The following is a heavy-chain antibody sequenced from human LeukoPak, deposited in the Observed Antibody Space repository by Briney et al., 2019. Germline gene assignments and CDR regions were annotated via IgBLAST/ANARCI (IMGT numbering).Heavy chain of an antibody. CDR1: GFTFGDYA. D-gene: IGHD6-13*01. CDR2: FRSKAYGGTT. Sequence: GGSLRLSCTASGFTFGDYAMSWVRQAPGKGLEWVGFFRSKAYGGTTEYAASVKGRFTISRDDSKRIAYLQMNSLKIEDTAVYYCTTPRSLYSSSWYFDYWGQGTLVTVSS. J-gene: IGHJ4*02. CDR3: TTPRSLYSSSWYFDY. V-gene: IGHV3-49*04.